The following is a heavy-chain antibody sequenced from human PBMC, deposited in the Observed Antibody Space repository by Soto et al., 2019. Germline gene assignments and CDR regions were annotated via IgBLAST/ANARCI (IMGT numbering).Heavy chain of an antibody. V-gene: IGHV3-23*01. D-gene: IGHD5-12*01. J-gene: IGHJ3*02. CDR2: ISGSGYST. CDR3: AKDSRYSDYVRAFDI. Sequence: EVQLLESGGGLVQPGGSLRLSCVGSGFTFSTYAMSWVRQAPGKGLEWVSFISGSGYSTYYADSVKGRFTSSRDYSENTLYLQRNSLRAEDTAVYYCAKDSRYSDYVRAFDIWGQGTMVTVSS. CDR1: GFTFSTYA.